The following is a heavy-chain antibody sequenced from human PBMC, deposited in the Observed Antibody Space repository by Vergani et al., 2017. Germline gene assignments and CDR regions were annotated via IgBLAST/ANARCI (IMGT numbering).Heavy chain of an antibody. CDR1: GGTFSSYA. Sequence: QVQLVQSGAEVKKPGSSVKVSCKASGGTFSSYAISWVRQAPGQGLEWMGRIIPILGTANYAQKFQGRVTITADESTSTAYMELSSMRSEDTAVYDCARPLFLAGMGAFDIWGQGTMVTVSS. CDR3: ARPLFLAGMGAFDI. CDR2: IIPILGTA. V-gene: IGHV1-69*11. D-gene: IGHD6-13*01. J-gene: IGHJ3*02.